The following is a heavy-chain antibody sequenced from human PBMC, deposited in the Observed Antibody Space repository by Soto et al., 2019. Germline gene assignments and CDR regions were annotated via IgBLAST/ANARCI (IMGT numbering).Heavy chain of an antibody. CDR1: GFSFDEHA. Sequence: DVQLVESGGGLVQPGRSLRLSCAASGFSFDEHAMHWVRQGPGKGLEWVSGISWKSGRVGYGDSVKGRFTISRDNAKNTLYLQMNSLTAEDTALYYCAKDPRSSGLSAEGYGAFDIWGQGTMVTVSS. V-gene: IGHV3-9*01. J-gene: IGHJ3*02. CDR2: ISWKSGRV. D-gene: IGHD6-19*01. CDR3: AKDPRSSGLSAEGYGAFDI.